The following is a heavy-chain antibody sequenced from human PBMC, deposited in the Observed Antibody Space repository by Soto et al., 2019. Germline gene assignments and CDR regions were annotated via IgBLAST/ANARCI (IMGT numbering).Heavy chain of an antibody. V-gene: IGHV4-31*01. D-gene: IGHD4-4*01. CDR3: ARDRGNRYYYYGMDV. J-gene: IGHJ6*02. CDR1: GGSISSGGYY. Sequence: QVQLQESGPGLVKPSQTLSLTCTVSGGSISSGGYYWSWIRQHPGKDLEWIGNIYYSGSTYYNPSLTSLVTISVDTSKNQFSLKLSSVTAADMAVYSCARDRGNRYYYYGMDVWGQGTTVTVSS. CDR2: IYYSGST.